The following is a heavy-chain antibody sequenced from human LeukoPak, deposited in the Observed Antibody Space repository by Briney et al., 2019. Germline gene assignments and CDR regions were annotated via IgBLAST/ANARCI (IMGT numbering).Heavy chain of an antibody. J-gene: IGHJ6*02. CDR2: MSYDGNNI. D-gene: IGHD3-3*01. V-gene: IGHV3-30*04. CDR1: GFTFSSYA. CDR3: ARDPDRYDFWSGLYDSYGLDV. Sequence: GGSLRLSCAASGFTFSSYAMHWVRQAPGKGLEWVAVMSYDGNNIYDADSVRGRFTISRDNSKNTIYLQMNSLRAEDSAVYYCARDPDRYDFWSGLYDSYGLDVWGQGTTVTASS.